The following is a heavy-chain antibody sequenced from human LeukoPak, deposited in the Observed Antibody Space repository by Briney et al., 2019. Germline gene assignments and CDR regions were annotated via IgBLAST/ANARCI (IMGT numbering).Heavy chain of an antibody. V-gene: IGHV3-30*02. CDR3: AAHQGYCSGGGCGPY. CDR2: IGNDGSNK. D-gene: IGHD2-15*01. J-gene: IGHJ4*02. CDR1: GFTFSTFG. Sequence: GGSLRLSCAASGFTFSTFGMHWVRQAPGKGLEWLAFIGNDGSNKYYVDSVKGRFTISRDNSMNTLYLQMNTLRAEDTAVYHCAAHQGYCSGGGCGPYWGQGTQVTVSS.